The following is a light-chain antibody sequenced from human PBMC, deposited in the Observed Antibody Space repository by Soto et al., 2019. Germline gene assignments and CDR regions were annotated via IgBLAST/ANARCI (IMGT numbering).Light chain of an antibody. V-gene: IGKV3-15*01. J-gene: IGKJ1*01. CDR1: QSVSNN. CDR2: GAS. Sequence: EIVMTQSPATLSVSPGERATLSCRASQSVSNNLAWYQQKPGQAPRLLIYGASTRATGIPARFRGSGSGTEFTLTNSSPQAEDVADYYCQQYNNWPPWTFGQGTKVEIK. CDR3: QQYNNWPPWT.